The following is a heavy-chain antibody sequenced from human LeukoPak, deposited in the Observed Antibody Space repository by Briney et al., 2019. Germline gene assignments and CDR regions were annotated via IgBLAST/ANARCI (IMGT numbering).Heavy chain of an antibody. CDR1: GYTFTGYY. CDR3: ARNLWFGESTDAFNI. Sequence: ASVKVSCKASGYTFTGYYMHWVRQAPGQGLEWMGWINPNSGGTNYAQKFQGRATMTRDTSISTAYMELSRLRSDDTAMYYCARNLWFGESTDAFNIWGQGTMVTVSS. V-gene: IGHV1-2*02. D-gene: IGHD3-10*01. J-gene: IGHJ3*02. CDR2: INPNSGGT.